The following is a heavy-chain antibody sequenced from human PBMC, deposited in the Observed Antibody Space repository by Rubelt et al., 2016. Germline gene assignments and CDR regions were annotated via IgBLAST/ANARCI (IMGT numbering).Heavy chain of an antibody. CDR3: ARIRRTTVTTEYGMDV. Sequence: AASGFTFDDYTMHWVRQAPGKGLEWVSLISWDGGSTYYADSVKGRFTISRDNSKNSLYLQMNSLRTEDTALYYCARIRRTTVTTEYGMDVWGQGTTVTVSS. J-gene: IGHJ6*02. D-gene: IGHD4-11*01. V-gene: IGHV3-43*01. CDR1: GFTFDDYT. CDR2: ISWDGGST.